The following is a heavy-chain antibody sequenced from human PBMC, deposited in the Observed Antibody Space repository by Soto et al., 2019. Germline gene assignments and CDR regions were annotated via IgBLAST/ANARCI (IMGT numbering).Heavy chain of an antibody. D-gene: IGHD1-26*01. CDR2: IFPISGAT. J-gene: IGHJ4*02. V-gene: IGHV1-69*06. Sequence: SVKVSCKGSGATFNNYAISWVRQAPGQGLEWMGGIFPISGATDYAQRFQGRVTITADKPTGAVYMELSRLTSEDTAVYFCARDPLPKVGIVDPQFDCWGQGTLVTVSS. CDR1: GATFNNYA. CDR3: ARDPLPKVGIVDPQFDC.